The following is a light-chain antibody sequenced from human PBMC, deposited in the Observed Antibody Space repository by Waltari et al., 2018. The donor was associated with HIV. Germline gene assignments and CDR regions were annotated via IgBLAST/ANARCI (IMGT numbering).Light chain of an antibody. J-gene: IGKJ5*01. V-gene: IGKV3-11*01. CDR2: DAS. CDR3: QQRSNWPPEIT. CDR1: QSVSSY. Sequence: EIVLTQSPAPLSLSPGERATLSCRARQSVSSYLAWYQQKPGQAPRLLIYDASNRATGIPARFSGSGSGTDFTLTISSLEPEDFAVYYCQQRSNWPPEITFGQGTRLEIK.